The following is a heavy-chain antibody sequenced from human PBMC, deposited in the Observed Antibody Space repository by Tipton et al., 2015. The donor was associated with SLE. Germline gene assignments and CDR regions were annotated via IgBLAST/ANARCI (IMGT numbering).Heavy chain of an antibody. D-gene: IGHD3-16*01. CDR2: IYTSGST. J-gene: IGHJ6*02. CDR1: GGSISSFY. V-gene: IGHV4-4*07. CDR3: ARGGAYYYYGMDV. Sequence: TLSLTCTVSGGSISSFYWRWIRQTAGKGLVWIGRIYTSGSTNYNPPLKSRVTMSVDTSKNQFSLKLSSVTAADPAVYYCARGGAYYYYGMDVWGQGTTVTVSS.